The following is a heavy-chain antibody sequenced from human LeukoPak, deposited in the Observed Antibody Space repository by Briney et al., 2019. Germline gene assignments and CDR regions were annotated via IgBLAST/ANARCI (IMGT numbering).Heavy chain of an antibody. D-gene: IGHD5-18*01. CDR2: IYYSGST. CDR1: GGSISSSNYY. CDR3: VTRGYSYGSYSDY. J-gene: IGHJ4*02. V-gene: IGHV4-39*01. Sequence: SETLSLTCTVSGGSISSSNYYWGWIRQPPGKGLEWIGSIYYSGSTYYNPSLKSRVTISVDTSKNQFSLKVSSVTAADTAVYYCVTRGYSYGSYSDYWGQGTLVTVSS.